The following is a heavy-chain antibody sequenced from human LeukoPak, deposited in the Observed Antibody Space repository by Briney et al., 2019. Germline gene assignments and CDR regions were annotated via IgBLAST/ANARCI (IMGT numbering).Heavy chain of an antibody. CDR1: GGSISSTSNY. V-gene: IGHV4-39*01. J-gene: IGHJ4*02. CDR3: ARPIVGATRGFDD. Sequence: SETLSLTCTVSGGSISSTSNYWGWIRQPPGKELEWIGSISYSGTTFYNPSLKSRVTISVDTSKNQFSLTPSSVTAADTAVYYCARPIVGATRGFDDWGQGTLVTVSS. CDR2: ISYSGTT. D-gene: IGHD1-26*01.